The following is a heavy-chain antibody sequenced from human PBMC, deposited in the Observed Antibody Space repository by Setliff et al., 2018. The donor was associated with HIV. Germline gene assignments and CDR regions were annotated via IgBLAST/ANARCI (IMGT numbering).Heavy chain of an antibody. Sequence: GASVKVSCKASGGTFSDYTVNWVRQAPGQGLEWMGRIIPIIGIENYAQKFQGRVTMTRDTSGSTVYMELSSLRSEDTAVYYCARCYYDSSGPTDAFDIWGQGTVVTVSS. CDR1: GGTFSDYT. V-gene: IGHV1-69*02. D-gene: IGHD3-22*01. J-gene: IGHJ3*02. CDR3: ARCYYDSSGPTDAFDI. CDR2: IIPIIGIE.